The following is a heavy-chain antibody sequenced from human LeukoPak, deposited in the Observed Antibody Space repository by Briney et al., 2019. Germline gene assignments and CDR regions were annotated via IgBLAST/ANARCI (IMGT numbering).Heavy chain of an antibody. CDR1: GFTFSNAW. J-gene: IGHJ4*02. Sequence: TGGSLRLSCAASGFTFSNAWMTWVRQAPGKGLEWVGRSISKIDGGTTDYAAPVKGRFTISRDDSQNTVYLQMNSLKTEDTAMYYCTTTIDYWGQGTLVTVSS. D-gene: IGHD4-11*01. CDR3: TTTIDY. V-gene: IGHV3-15*01. CDR2: SISKIDGGTT.